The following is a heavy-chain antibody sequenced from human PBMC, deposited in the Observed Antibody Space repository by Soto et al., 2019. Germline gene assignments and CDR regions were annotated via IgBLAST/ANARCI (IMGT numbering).Heavy chain of an antibody. J-gene: IGHJ5*02. CDR1: GFTFATYV. D-gene: IGHD3-10*01. V-gene: IGHV3-23*01. CDR2: IGGRGGNT. Sequence: EVQLLQSGGGLVQPGGSLRLSCAASGFTFATYVMSWVRQAPGKGLEWVSGIGGRGGNTFYADSVKGRFTISRDNSKNMLYLHMNSLRAEDTAMYYCAKSALWFAEFPFNWFDPWGQGTLVTVSS. CDR3: AKSALWFAEFPFNWFDP.